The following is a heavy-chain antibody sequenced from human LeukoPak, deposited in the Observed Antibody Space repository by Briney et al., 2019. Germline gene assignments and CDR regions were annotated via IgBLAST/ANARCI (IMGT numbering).Heavy chain of an antibody. Sequence: SETLSLTCAVYGGSFSGYYWSWIRQPPGKGLEWIGEINHSGSTNYNPSLKSRVTISVDTSKNQFSLKLSSVTAADTAVYYCARAILSGYPDSWGQGTLVIVFS. CDR3: ARAILSGYPDS. CDR1: GGSFSGYY. J-gene: IGHJ4*02. V-gene: IGHV4-34*01. CDR2: INHSGST. D-gene: IGHD3-3*01.